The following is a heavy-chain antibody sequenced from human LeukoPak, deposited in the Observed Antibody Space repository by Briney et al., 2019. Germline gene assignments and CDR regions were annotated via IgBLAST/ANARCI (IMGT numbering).Heavy chain of an antibody. D-gene: IGHD3-3*01. Sequence: AGGSLRLSCAASGFTFSSYAMSWVRQAPGKGLEWVSAISGSGGSTYYADSVKGRFTISRDNSKNTLYLQMNSLRAEDTAAYYCARAGLEWLLYGAFDNWGQGTMVTVSS. CDR1: GFTFSSYA. V-gene: IGHV3-23*01. J-gene: IGHJ3*02. CDR3: ARAGLEWLLYGAFDN. CDR2: ISGSGGST.